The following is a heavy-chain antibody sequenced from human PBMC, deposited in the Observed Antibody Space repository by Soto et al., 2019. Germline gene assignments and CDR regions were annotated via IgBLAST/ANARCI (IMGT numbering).Heavy chain of an antibody. CDR3: ARHVTFYDFWSGSNKPNWFDP. CDR1: GGAIRSSSDY. V-gene: IGHV4-39*01. D-gene: IGHD3-3*01. Sequence: SETMSLTCTVSGGAIRSSSDYWGWIRQPPGKGLEWIGSIYYSGSTYYNPSLKSRVTVSVDTSKNQFSLKLSSVTAADTAVYYCARHVTFYDFWSGSNKPNWFDPWGQGTLVTVS. J-gene: IGHJ5*02. CDR2: IYYSGST.